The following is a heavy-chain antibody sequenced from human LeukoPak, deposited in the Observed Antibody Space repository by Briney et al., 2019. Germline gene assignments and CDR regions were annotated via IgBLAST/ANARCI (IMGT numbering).Heavy chain of an antibody. J-gene: IGHJ3*02. CDR3: AKETHSTMVPGYAFDI. CDR1: GFTFDDYA. D-gene: IGHD2-8*01. V-gene: IGHV3-9*01. Sequence: GGSLRLSCAASGFTFDDYAIHWVRQAPGKGLEWVSGISWNSGKVVYADSVKGRFTISRDNAKNSVYLQMDSLRAEDTALYYCAKETHSTMVPGYAFDIWGQGTMVTVSS. CDR2: ISWNSGKV.